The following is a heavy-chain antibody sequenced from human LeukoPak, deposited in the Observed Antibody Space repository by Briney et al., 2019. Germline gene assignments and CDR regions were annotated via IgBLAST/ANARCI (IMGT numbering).Heavy chain of an antibody. CDR2: ISGGGGST. V-gene: IGHV3-23*01. J-gene: IGHJ4*02. D-gene: IGHD3-10*01. CDR3: AKALLWFGEPNYFDY. Sequence: GGSLRLSCAASGVTFGTYAMSWVRQAPGKGLEWVSSISGGGGSTYYADSVKGRFTISRDIPKNTLSLQMSSLRADDTAVYYCAKALLWFGEPNYFDYWGQGTLVTVSS. CDR1: GVTFGTYA.